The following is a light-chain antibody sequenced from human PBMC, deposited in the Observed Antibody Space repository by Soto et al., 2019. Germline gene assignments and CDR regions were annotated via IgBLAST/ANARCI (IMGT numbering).Light chain of an antibody. Sequence: QSALTQPPSASGSPGQSVTISCTGTSSDVGRYNFVSWYQHHPGKAPKLLIYDVNKRPSGVHDRFSGSKSGNTASLTFSGLQAEDEADYYCDSYAGSNNHVFGTGTKVTVL. J-gene: IGLJ1*01. V-gene: IGLV2-8*01. CDR2: DVN. CDR3: DSYAGSNNHV. CDR1: SSDVGRYNF.